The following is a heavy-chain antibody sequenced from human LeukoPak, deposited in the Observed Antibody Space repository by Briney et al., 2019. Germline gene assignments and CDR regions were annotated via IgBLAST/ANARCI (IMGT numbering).Heavy chain of an antibody. Sequence: GGSLRLSCAASGFTFRDYYMNWIRQAPGEGLEWVSYISGSGSHISYADSVKGRFTISRDNAKNSLFLQMNSLRAEDTALYYCARDLSNGGFDYWGQGTLVTFSS. CDR2: ISGSGSHI. J-gene: IGHJ4*02. CDR3: ARDLSNGGFDY. V-gene: IGHV3-11*01. CDR1: GFTFRDYY. D-gene: IGHD2-8*01.